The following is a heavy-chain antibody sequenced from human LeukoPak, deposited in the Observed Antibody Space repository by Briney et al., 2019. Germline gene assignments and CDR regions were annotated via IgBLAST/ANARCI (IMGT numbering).Heavy chain of an antibody. Sequence: GASVKVSCKASGYTFTGYYLHWVRQAPGQGPEWMGWINPNSGGTNYAQKFQGRVTMTRDTSISTAYMELSSLRSDDTAVYYCARKGVTFGGVITYNWFDPWGQGTLVTVSS. CDR2: INPNSGGT. CDR3: ARKGVTFGGVITYNWFDP. D-gene: IGHD3-16*02. CDR1: GYTFTGYY. J-gene: IGHJ5*02. V-gene: IGHV1-2*02.